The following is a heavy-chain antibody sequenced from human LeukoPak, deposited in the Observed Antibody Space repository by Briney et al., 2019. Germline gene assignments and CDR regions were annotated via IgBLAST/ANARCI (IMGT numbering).Heavy chain of an antibody. Sequence: PSETLSLTCTVSGVSISSGDHTWSWIRQHPGKGLEWVGYISNTGSPDHNPSLRSRLTISVDTSQNQFSLRLNSVTAADTAVYYCARLDYGDYEAFDIWGQGKMVSVSS. CDR3: ARLDYGDYEAFDI. D-gene: IGHD4-17*01. V-gene: IGHV4-31*03. CDR2: ISNTGSP. J-gene: IGHJ3*02. CDR1: GVSISSGDHT.